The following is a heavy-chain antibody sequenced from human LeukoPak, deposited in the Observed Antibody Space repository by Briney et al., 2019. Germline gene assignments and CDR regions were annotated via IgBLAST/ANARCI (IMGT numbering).Heavy chain of an antibody. CDR1: GLTFSSYG. Sequence: GGSLRLSCAASGLTFSSYGMHWVRQAPGKGLEWVAVISYDGSNKYYADSVKGRFTISRDNSKNTLYLQMNSLRAEDTAVYYCAKDDPVTTGAFDYWGEGTLVTVSS. J-gene: IGHJ4*02. CDR3: AKDDPVTTGAFDY. CDR2: ISYDGSNK. D-gene: IGHD4-17*01. V-gene: IGHV3-30*18.